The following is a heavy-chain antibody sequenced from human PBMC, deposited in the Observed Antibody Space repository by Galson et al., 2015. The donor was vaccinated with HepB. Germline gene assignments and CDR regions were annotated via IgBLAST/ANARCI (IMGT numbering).Heavy chain of an antibody. Sequence: SVKVSCKASGYTFTSYAMHWVRQAPGQRLEWMGWINAGNGNTKYSQKFQGRVTITRDTSASTAYMELSSLRSEDTAVYYCARDPHDMMITFGGVIVHNAFDIWGQGTMVTVSS. CDR3: ARDPHDMMITFGGVIVHNAFDI. CDR1: GYTFTSYA. J-gene: IGHJ3*02. V-gene: IGHV1-3*01. D-gene: IGHD3-16*02. CDR2: INAGNGNT.